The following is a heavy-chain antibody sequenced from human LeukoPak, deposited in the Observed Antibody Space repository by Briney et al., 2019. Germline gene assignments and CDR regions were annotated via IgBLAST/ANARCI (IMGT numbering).Heavy chain of an antibody. CDR2: ISAYNGNT. CDR3: ARDLYYYDSSGSPEYDY. D-gene: IGHD3-22*01. CDR1: GYTFTSYG. J-gene: IGHJ4*02. V-gene: IGHV1-18*01. Sequence: ASVKASCKASGYTFTSYGISWVRQAPGQGLEWMGWISAYNGNTNYAQKLQGRVTMTTDTSTSTAYMELSSLRSEDTAVYYCARDLYYYDSSGSPEYDYWGQGTLVTVSS.